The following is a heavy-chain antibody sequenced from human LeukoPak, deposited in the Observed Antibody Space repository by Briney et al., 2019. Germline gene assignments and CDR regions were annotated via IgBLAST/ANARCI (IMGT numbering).Heavy chain of an antibody. CDR1: GYTFTSYG. D-gene: IGHD3-22*01. Sequence: GASVKVSCKASGYTFTSYGISWVRQAPGQGLEWMGWISAYNGNTNYAQKLQGRVTMTTDTSTSTAYMELRSLRSDDTAVYYCARDMVGLTYYYDSSHAFDIWGQGTMVTVSS. J-gene: IGHJ3*02. CDR3: ARDMVGLTYYYDSSHAFDI. CDR2: ISAYNGNT. V-gene: IGHV1-18*01.